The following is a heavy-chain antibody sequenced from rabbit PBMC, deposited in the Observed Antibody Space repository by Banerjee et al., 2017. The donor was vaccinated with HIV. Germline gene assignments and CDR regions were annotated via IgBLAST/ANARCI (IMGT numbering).Heavy chain of an antibody. CDR3: ARGSDSSGWGRYFNL. CDR1: GFTINGPYY. D-gene: IGHD4-1*01. Sequence: QSLEESGGDLVKPGASLTLTCTASGFTINGPYYMCWVRQAPGKGLEWIACIDSGNDDTYYASWAKGRFTISKTSSTTVTLQMTSLTAADTATYFCARGSDSSGWGRYFNLWGQGTLVTVS. CDR2: IDSGNDDT. J-gene: IGHJ4*01. V-gene: IGHV1S40*01.